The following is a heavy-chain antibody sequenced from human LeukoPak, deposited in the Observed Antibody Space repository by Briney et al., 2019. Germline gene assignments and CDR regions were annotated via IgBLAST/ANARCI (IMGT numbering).Heavy chain of an antibody. J-gene: IGHJ4*02. V-gene: IGHV3-9*01. D-gene: IGHD3-22*01. CDR1: GFTFDDYA. CDR2: ISWNSGSI. CDR3: AKDIRYYYDSSGYFGPFDY. Sequence: GGSLRLSCAASGFTFDDYAMHWVRQAPGKGLEWVSGISWNSGSIGYADSVKGRFTISRDNAKNSLYLQMNSLRAEDTALYYCAKDIRYYYDSSGYFGPFDYWGQGTLVTVSS.